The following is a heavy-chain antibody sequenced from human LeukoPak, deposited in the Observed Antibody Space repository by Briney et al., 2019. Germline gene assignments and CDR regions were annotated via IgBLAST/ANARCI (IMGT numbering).Heavy chain of an antibody. V-gene: IGHV1-3*01. CDR1: GYTFTSYA. CDR2: INAGNGNT. D-gene: IGHD6-13*01. CDR3: ARVSPENYFDY. Sequence: ASVKVSCKASGYTFTSYAMHWVRQAPGQRLEWMGWINAGNGNTKYSQKFQGRVTITGNTSISTAYMELSSLRSEDTAVYYCARVSPENYFDYWGQGTLVTVSS. J-gene: IGHJ4*02.